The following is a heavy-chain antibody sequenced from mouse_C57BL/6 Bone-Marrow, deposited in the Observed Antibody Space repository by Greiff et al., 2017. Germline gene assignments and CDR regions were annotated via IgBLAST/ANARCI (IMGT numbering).Heavy chain of an antibody. CDR1: GYTFTSYG. Sequence: VHLVESGAELARPGASVKLSCKASGYTFTSYGISWVKQRTGQGLEWIGEIYPRSGNTYYNEKFKGKATLTADKSSSTAYMELRSLTSEDSAVYFCARVGWLPHFDVWGTGTTVTVSS. J-gene: IGHJ1*03. V-gene: IGHV1-81*01. CDR2: IYPRSGNT. CDR3: ARVGWLPHFDV. D-gene: IGHD2-2*01.